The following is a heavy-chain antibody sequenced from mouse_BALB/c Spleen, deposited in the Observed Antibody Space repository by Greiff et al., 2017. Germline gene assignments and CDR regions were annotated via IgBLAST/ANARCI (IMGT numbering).Heavy chain of an antibody. CDR3: AREGIWYYGSKDYAMDY. V-gene: IGHV5-4*02. D-gene: IGHD1-1*01. CDR2: ISDGGSYT. J-gene: IGHJ4*01. Sequence: EVQLVESGGGLVKPGGSLKLSCAASGFTFSDYYMYWVRQTPEKRLEWVATISDGGSYTYYPDSVKGRFTISRDNAKNNLYLQMSSLKSEDTAMYYCAREGIWYYGSKDYAMDYWGQGTSVTVSS. CDR1: GFTFSDYY.